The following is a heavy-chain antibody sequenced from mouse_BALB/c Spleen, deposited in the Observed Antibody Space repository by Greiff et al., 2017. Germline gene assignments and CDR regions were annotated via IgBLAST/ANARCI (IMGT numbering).Heavy chain of an antibody. CDR2: ISYDGSN. V-gene: IGHV3-6*02. CDR3: ARDNAPFAY. CDR1: GYSITSGYY. J-gene: IGHJ3*01. Sequence: EVQLQESGPGLVKPSQSLSLTCSVTGYSITSGYYWNWIRQFPGNKLEWMGYISYDGSNNYNPSLKNRISITRDTSKNQFFLKLNSVTTEDTATYYCARDNAPFAYWGQGTLVTVSA.